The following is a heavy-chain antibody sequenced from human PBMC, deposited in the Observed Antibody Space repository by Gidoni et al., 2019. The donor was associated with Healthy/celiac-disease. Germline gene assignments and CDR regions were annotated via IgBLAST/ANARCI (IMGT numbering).Heavy chain of an antibody. V-gene: IGHV3-30*04. Sequence: QVQLVESGGGVVQPGRSLRLSCAASGVTFSSYAMHWVRQAPGKGLEWVAVISYDGSNKYYADSVKGRFTISRDNSKNTLYLQMNSLRAEDTAVYYCARELEGGNSAGDWDYWGQGTLVTVSS. D-gene: IGHD2-21*02. CDR3: ARELEGGNSAGDWDY. CDR1: GVTFSSYA. J-gene: IGHJ4*02. CDR2: ISYDGSNK.